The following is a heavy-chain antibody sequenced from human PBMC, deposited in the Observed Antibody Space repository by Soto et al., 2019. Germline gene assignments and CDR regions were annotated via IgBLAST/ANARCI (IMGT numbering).Heavy chain of an antibody. V-gene: IGHV3-30*18. CDR2: ISYDGSNK. J-gene: IGHJ5*02. CDR1: GFTFSSYG. CDR3: AKRSGDRTKTNWFDP. D-gene: IGHD2-21*01. Sequence: PGGSLRLSCAASGFTFSSYGMHWVRQAPGKGLEWVAVISYDGSNKYYADSVKGRFTISRDNSKNTLYLQMNSLRAGDTAVYYCAKRSGDRTKTNWFDPWGQGTLVTVSS.